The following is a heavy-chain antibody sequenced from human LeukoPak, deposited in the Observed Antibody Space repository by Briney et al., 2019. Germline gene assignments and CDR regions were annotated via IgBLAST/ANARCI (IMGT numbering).Heavy chain of an antibody. CDR2: ISSSGSTI. J-gene: IGHJ4*01. V-gene: IGHV3-11*01. CDR1: GFTFSDYY. Sequence: GGSLRLSCAASGFTFSDYYMSWIRQAPGKGLEWVSHISSSGSTIYYADSVKGRSTISRDNAKNSLYLQMNSLRAEETAVYYCARRSGSSSTPFDYWGHGTLVTVSS. CDR3: ARRSGSSSTPFDY. D-gene: IGHD1-26*01.